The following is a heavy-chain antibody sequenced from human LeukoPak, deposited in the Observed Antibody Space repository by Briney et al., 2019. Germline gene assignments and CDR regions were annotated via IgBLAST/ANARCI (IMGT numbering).Heavy chain of an antibody. CDR3: AREGYCSSTSCYLDAFDI. V-gene: IGHV3-66*01. D-gene: IGHD2-2*01. Sequence: GGSLRLSCAASGFTVSSSYMSWVRQAPGKGLEWVSVIYSGGSTYYADSVKGRFTISRDNSKNTLYLQMNSLRAEDTAVYYCAREGYCSSTSCYLDAFDIWGQGTMVTVSS. CDR1: GFTVSSSY. J-gene: IGHJ3*02. CDR2: IYSGGST.